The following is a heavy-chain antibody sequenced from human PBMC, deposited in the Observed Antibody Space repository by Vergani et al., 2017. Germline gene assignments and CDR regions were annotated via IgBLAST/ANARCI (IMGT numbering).Heavy chain of an antibody. CDR3: VYXKTECGTTGCFYPFYYYYYMDV. CDR2: IYRNDDQ. V-gene: IGHV2-5*04. J-gene: IGHJ6*03. Sequence: QITLKESGPTLVKPTQTLTLTCTFSGFSLNTRGVSVAWIRQPPGKALDWLALIYRNDDQHYSPSLNHRVTITKDTSKNQVVLTMTNMDYVDTGTYYCVYXKTECGTTGCFYPFYYYYYMDVRGKGTTVTVSS. D-gene: IGHD1-7*01. CDR1: GFSLNTRGVS.